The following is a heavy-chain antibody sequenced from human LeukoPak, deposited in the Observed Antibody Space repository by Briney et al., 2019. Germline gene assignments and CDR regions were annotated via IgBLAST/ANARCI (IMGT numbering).Heavy chain of an antibody. J-gene: IGHJ6*03. CDR3: ARNDRAARHSYYYYYMDV. CDR2: INHSGST. D-gene: IGHD6-6*01. V-gene: IGHV4-34*01. CDR1: GGSFSGYY. Sequence: SETLSLTCAAYGGSFSGYYWSWIRQPPGKGLEWIGEINHSGSTNYNPSLKSRVTISVDTSKNQFSLKLSSVTAADTAVYYCARNDRAARHSYYYYYMDVWGKGTTVTVSS.